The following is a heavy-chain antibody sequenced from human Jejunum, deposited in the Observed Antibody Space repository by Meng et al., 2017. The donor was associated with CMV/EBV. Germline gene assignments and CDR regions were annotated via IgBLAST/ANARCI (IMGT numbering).Heavy chain of an antibody. V-gene: IGHV4-39*07. D-gene: IGHD2-2*01. CDR2: FYYSGPP. CDR3: ARAPAGHQLPHYFGMDV. J-gene: IGHJ6*02. Sequence: WGLVRRAPGKGLELIWDFYYSGPPYSHPSLQSRVPISVDTAKDPFSPKVSSVTAADTAMYYCARAPAGHQLPHYFGMDVWGQGTTVTVSS.